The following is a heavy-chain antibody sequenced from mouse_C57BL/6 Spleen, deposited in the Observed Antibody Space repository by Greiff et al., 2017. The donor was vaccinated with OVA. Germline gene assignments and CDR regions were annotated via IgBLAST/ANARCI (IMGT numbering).Heavy chain of an antibody. J-gene: IGHJ2*01. CDR1: GFSLTSYG. CDR3: ARKRGNYDYFDY. D-gene: IGHD2-4*01. Sequence: QVTLKESGPGLVQPSQSLSITCTVSGFSLTSYGVHWVRQSPGKGLEWLGVIWSGGSTDYNAAFISRLSISKDNSKSQVFFKMNSLQADDTAIYYCARKRGNYDYFDYWGQGTTLTVSS. V-gene: IGHV2-2*01. CDR2: IWSGGST.